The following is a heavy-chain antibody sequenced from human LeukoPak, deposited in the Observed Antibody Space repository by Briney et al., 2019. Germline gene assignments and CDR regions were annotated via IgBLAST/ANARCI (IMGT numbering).Heavy chain of an antibody. Sequence: GGSLRLSCAASGFTFSSYWMHWVRQVPGKGLMWVSRIKTDESSTSYADSVKGRFTISRDNAKNTLYLQMNSLRVEDTAVYYCARDFMYSITCAGCWGQGTLVTVSS. CDR2: IKTDESST. CDR1: GFTFSSYW. J-gene: IGHJ4*02. D-gene: IGHD6-13*01. CDR3: ARDFMYSITCAGC. V-gene: IGHV3-74*01.